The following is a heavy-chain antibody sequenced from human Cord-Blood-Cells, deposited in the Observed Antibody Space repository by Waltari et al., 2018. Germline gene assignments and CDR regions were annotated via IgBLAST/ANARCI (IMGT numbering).Heavy chain of an antibody. J-gene: IGHJ3*02. V-gene: IGHV4-39*01. Sequence: QLQLQESGPGLVKPSETLSLTCTVSGGSISSSSYYWGWIRRPPGKGLEWIGSIYSSGSTYYNPSLKSRVTISVDTSKNQFSLKLSSVTAADTAVYYCARVDSSGYYYFAFDIWGQGTMVTVSS. CDR3: ARVDSSGYYYFAFDI. D-gene: IGHD3-22*01. CDR2: IYSSGST. CDR1: GGSISSSSYY.